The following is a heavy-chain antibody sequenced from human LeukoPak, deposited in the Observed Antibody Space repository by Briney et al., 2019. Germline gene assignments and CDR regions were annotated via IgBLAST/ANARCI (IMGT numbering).Heavy chain of an antibody. V-gene: IGHV3-66*01. CDR2: IYSGGST. D-gene: IGHD3-3*01. Sequence: PGGSLRLSCAASGFTVSSNYMSWVRQAPGKGLEWVSVIYSGGSTHYADPVKGRFTISRDNSKNTVYLQMNSLRAEDTAVYYCARDRGGAYDFWSGYYTGYFDYWGQGTLVTVSS. CDR1: GFTVSSNY. J-gene: IGHJ4*02. CDR3: ARDRGGAYDFWSGYYTGYFDY.